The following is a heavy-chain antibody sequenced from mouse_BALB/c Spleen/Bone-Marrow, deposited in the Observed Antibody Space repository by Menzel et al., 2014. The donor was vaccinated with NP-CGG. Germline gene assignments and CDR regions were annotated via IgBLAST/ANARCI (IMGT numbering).Heavy chain of an antibody. V-gene: IGHV1-66*01. Sequence: VQLQQSGPELVKPGASVKISCKASGYSFTSYYIHWVKQRPGQGLEWIGWIFPGSGNTKYNEKFKGKATLTADTFSSTAYMQLSSLTSEDSAVYFCAKRDKYDDYAMDYWGQGTSVTVSS. CDR2: IFPGSGNT. CDR3: AKRDKYDDYAMDY. CDR1: GYSFTSYY. J-gene: IGHJ4*01. D-gene: IGHD2-14*01.